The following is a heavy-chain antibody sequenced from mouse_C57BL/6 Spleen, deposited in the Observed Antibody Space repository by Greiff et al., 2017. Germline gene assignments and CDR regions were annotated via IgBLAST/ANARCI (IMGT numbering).Heavy chain of an antibody. Sequence: VKVVESGPELVKPGASVKLSCKASGYTFTSYDINWVKQRPGQGLEWIGWIYPRDGSTKYNEKFKGKATLTVDTSSSTAYMELHSLTSEDSAVYFCARSEEKFIKGYWGQGTTLTVSS. D-gene: IGHD1-1*01. CDR1: GYTFTSYD. CDR3: ARSEEKFIKGY. CDR2: IYPRDGST. V-gene: IGHV1-85*01. J-gene: IGHJ2*01.